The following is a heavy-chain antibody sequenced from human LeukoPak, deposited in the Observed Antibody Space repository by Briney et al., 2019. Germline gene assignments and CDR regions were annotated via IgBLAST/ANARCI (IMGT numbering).Heavy chain of an antibody. CDR3: ARNGYYDSSGYYLFDY. Sequence: GGSLRLSCAASGFTVSSNYMSWVRQAPGKGLEGVSVIYSGGSTDYADSVKGRFTISRNNSKNTLYLPINGLRAEDTAVYYCARNGYYDSSGYYLFDYWGQGTLVTVSS. CDR2: IYSGGST. V-gene: IGHV3-53*01. CDR1: GFTVSSNY. D-gene: IGHD3-22*01. J-gene: IGHJ4*02.